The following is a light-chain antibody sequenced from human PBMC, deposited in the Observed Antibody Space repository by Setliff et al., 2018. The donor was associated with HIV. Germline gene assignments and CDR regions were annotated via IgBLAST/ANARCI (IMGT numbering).Light chain of an antibody. CDR2: EVS. CDR3: QVWHTSNDHYV. CDR1: SSDVGGYNY. J-gene: IGLJ1*01. Sequence: QSALAQPASVSGSPGQSITMSCTGTSSDVGGYNYVSWYQQHPGKAPKLIIYEVSNRPSGVSNRFSGSKSGNTATLTISRVEAGDEADYYCQVWHTSNDHYVFGTGTKVTVL. V-gene: IGLV2-14*01.